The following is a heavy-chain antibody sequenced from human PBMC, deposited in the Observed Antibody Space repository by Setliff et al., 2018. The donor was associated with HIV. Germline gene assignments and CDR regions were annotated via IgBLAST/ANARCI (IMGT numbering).Heavy chain of an antibody. CDR1: GLTFTHAW. CDR2: VKSESDGGAI. J-gene: IGHJ6*03. D-gene: IGHD5-12*01. CDR3: ATVTRNTGYAGTFYFYMDV. V-gene: IGHV3-15*01. Sequence: GGSLRLSCVASGLTFTHAWMNWVRRAPGKGLEWVGRVKSESDGGAIDYAAPVRGRFTISRDVSKQTRYLQMNGLRLEDTATYYCATVTRNTGYAGTFYFYMDVWGKGTTVTVSS.